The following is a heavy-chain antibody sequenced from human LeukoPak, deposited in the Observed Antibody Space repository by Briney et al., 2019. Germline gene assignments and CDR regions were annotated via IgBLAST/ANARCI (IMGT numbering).Heavy chain of an antibody. J-gene: IGHJ6*02. CDR3: ARDVGPMDV. Sequence: GGSLRLSCAASGFTFSSYAMHWVRRAPGKGLEWGAVISYDGSNKYYADSVKGRFTISRDNSKNTLYLQMNSLRAEDTAVYYCARDVGPMDVWGQGTTVTVSS. CDR2: ISYDGSNK. CDR1: GFTFSSYA. V-gene: IGHV3-30-3*01. D-gene: IGHD1-26*01.